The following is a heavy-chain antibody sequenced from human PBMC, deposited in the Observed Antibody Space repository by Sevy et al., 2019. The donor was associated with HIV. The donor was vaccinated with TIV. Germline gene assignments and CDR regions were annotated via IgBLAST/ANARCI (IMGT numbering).Heavy chain of an antibody. CDR1: GFTFSSYA. CDR3: ASETHVDTAMVSSDY. V-gene: IGHV3-30-3*01. J-gene: IGHJ4*02. D-gene: IGHD5-18*01. CDR2: ISYDGSNK. Sequence: GGSLRLSCAASGFTFSSYAMHWVRQAPGKGLEWVAVISYDGSNKYYADSVKGRFTISRDNSKNTLYLQMNSLRAEDTAVYYCASETHVDTAMVSSDYWGQGTLVTVSS.